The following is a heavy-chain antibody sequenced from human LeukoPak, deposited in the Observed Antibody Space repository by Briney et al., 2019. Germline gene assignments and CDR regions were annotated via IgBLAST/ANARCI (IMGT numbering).Heavy chain of an antibody. CDR2: IRQDSNQI. Sequence: GGSLRLSCAASRFTLSSYWMTWVRQAPGKGLEWVANIRQDSNQISYVDSVKGRFTISRDNSENTLYPQMNSLRAEDTAVYYCAKVGIPGYCSSTSCYDYYYYMDVWGKGTTVTVSS. V-gene: IGHV3-7*03. CDR1: RFTLSSYW. D-gene: IGHD2-2*01. CDR3: AKVGIPGYCSSTSCYDYYYYMDV. J-gene: IGHJ6*03.